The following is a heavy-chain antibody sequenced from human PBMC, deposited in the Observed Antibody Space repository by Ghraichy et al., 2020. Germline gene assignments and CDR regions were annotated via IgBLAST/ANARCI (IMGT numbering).Heavy chain of an antibody. CDR2: ISYDGSYK. Sequence: SLRLSCAASGFTFSSYVMHWVRQAPGKGLEWVALISYDGSYKYYADSVRGRFTISRDKSKSTLYLQLNSLRAEDTAVYYCAKSYCGGDCHVDYWGQGTLVTVSS. D-gene: IGHD2-21*02. CDR3: AKSYCGGDCHVDY. V-gene: IGHV3-30*18. J-gene: IGHJ4*02. CDR1: GFTFSSYV.